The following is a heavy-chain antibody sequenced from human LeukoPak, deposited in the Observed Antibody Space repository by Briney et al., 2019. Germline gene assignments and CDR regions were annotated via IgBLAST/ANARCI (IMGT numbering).Heavy chain of an antibody. CDR1: GGSISSSSYY. V-gene: IGHV4-39*01. Sequence: PSETLSLTCTVSGGSISSSSYYWGWIRQPPGKGLEWIGSIYYSGSTYYNPSLKSRVTISVDTSKNQFSLKLSSVTAADTAVYYCARHNSLLWFGELLSTDNWFDPWGQGTLVTVSS. CDR2: IYYSGST. CDR3: ARHNSLLWFGELLSTDNWFDP. D-gene: IGHD3-10*01. J-gene: IGHJ5*02.